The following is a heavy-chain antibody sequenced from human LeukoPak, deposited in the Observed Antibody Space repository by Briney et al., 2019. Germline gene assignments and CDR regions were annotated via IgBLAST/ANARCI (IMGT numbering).Heavy chain of an antibody. D-gene: IGHD6-19*01. CDR3: ARDSSGWYYFDY. CDR2: IWYDGSNK. CDR1: GFTFSSYG. V-gene: IGHV3-33*01. J-gene: IGHJ4*02. Sequence: GRSLRLSCAATGFTFSSYGMHWVRQAPGKCLEWVAVIWYDGSNKYYADSVKGRFTISRDNSKNTLYLQMNSLRAEDTAVYYCARDSSGWYYFDYWGQGTLVTVSS.